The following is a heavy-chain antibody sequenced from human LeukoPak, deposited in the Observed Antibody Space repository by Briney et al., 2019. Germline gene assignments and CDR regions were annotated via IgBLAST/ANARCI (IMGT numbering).Heavy chain of an antibody. V-gene: IGHV4-59*12. J-gene: IGHJ4*02. CDR2: IYYSGST. CDR3: ARGTLYSGWSYYFDY. Sequence: SETLSLTCTVSGGSISSYYWSWIRQPPGKGLEWIGYIYYSGSTNYNPSLKSRVTISVDTSKNQFSLKLSSVTAADTAMYYCARGTLYSGWSYYFDYWGQGSQVTVSS. CDR1: GGSISSYY. D-gene: IGHD6-19*01.